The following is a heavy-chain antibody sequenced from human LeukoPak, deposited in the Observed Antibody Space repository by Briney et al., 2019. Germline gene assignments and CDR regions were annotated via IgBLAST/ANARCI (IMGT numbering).Heavy chain of an antibody. J-gene: IGHJ6*03. CDR1: GGTFSSYA. Sequence: GASVKVSCKASGGTFSSYAISWVRQPPGQGLEWMGRIIPIFGTANYAQKFQGRVTITADKSTSTAYMELNSLRSEDTAVYYCARGGGAQYYYYMDVWGKGTTVTVSS. D-gene: IGHD3-16*01. CDR2: IIPIFGTA. CDR3: ARGGGAQYYYYMDV. V-gene: IGHV1-69*06.